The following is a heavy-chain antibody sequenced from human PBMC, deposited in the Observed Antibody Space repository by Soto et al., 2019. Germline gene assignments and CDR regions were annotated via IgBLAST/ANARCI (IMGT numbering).Heavy chain of an antibody. D-gene: IGHD2-2*02. Sequence: QLQLQESGPGLVKPSETLSLTCTVSGGSISSSSYYWGWIRQPPGKGLEWIGSIYYSGSTYYNPSLKSRVPLSVDTSKNQFSLRLSPVTAADTPVYYCAGRGRGIVVVPAAIGCFDPWGQGTLVTVSS. J-gene: IGHJ5*02. CDR2: IYYSGST. V-gene: IGHV4-39*01. CDR1: GGSISSSSYY. CDR3: AGRGRGIVVVPAAIGCFDP.